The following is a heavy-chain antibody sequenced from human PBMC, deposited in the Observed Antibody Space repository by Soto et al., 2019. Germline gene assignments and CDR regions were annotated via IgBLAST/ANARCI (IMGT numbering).Heavy chain of an antibody. CDR3: ARVMGSLDF. CDR1: GYTFSNYD. D-gene: IGHD1-26*01. J-gene: IGHJ4*02. Sequence: QVQLVQSGAEVKKPGTSVRISCKTSGYTFSNYDINWVRQAAGQGLEWMGWMNPKSGYTGSARNFQGRVTMTRDTSMTTAYMELSSLRSEDTAIYYCARVMGSLDFWGQGTLVTVSS. CDR2: MNPKSGYT. V-gene: IGHV1-8*01.